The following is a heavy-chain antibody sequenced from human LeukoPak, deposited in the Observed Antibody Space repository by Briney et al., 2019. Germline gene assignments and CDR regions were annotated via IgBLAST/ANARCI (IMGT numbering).Heavy chain of an antibody. Sequence: GGSLRLSCAASGFTFDDYAVHWVRQAPGKGLEGLEWLSYIGGSDGIIHYGDSVKGRFTISRDSAKNSLYLQMNSLRDEDTAVYYCARQGIYGQLDYWGQGTLVTVSS. CDR3: ARQGIYGQLDY. V-gene: IGHV3-48*02. J-gene: IGHJ4*02. D-gene: IGHD2/OR15-2a*01. CDR1: GFTFDDYA. CDR2: IGGSDGII.